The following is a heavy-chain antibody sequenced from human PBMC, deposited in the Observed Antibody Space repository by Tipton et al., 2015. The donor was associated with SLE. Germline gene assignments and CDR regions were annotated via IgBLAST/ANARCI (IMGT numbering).Heavy chain of an antibody. D-gene: IGHD3-10*01. Sequence: SLRLSCAASGITFSSYAMSWVRQAPGKGLEWVANIKQDGSEKYYVDSVKGRFTISRDNAKNSLYLQMNSLRAEDTAVYYCARDAGAGIDIWGQGTMVTVSS. CDR3: ARDAGAGIDI. J-gene: IGHJ3*02. CDR2: IKQDGSEK. CDR1: GITFSSYA. V-gene: IGHV3-7*03.